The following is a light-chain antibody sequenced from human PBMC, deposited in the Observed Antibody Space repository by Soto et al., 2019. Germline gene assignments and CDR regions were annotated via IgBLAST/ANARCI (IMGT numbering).Light chain of an antibody. CDR3: QQYDDWLRLT. V-gene: IGKV3-20*01. CDR1: QSVSNNY. CDR2: GAS. J-gene: IGKJ4*01. Sequence: EIVLTQSPGTLSLSSGERATLSCRASQSVSNNYLAWYQQKPGQAPRLLIYGASNRATGIPDRFSGSGSGTEFTLSISSLQSEDFAVYFCQQYDDWLRLTFGGGTKVDIK.